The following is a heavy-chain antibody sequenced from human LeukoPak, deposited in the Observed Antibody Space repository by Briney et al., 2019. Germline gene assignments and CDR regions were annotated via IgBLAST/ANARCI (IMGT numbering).Heavy chain of an antibody. V-gene: IGHV4-59*01. CDR2: IYHTGST. J-gene: IGHJ4*02. Sequence: PSETLSLTCAVSGGSISSYYWSWIRQPPGKGLEWIANIYHTGSTNYNPSLSSRVTISIDTAKNQFSLKLTSVTAADTAVYYCARRGRNSSGWQDYLWGQGTLVTVSS. CDR3: ARRGRNSSGWQDYL. CDR1: GGSISSYY. D-gene: IGHD6-25*01.